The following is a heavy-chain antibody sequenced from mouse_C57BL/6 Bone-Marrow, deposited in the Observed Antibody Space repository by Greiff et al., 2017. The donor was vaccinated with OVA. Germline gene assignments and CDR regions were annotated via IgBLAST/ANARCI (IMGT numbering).Heavy chain of an antibody. V-gene: IGHV1-7*01. CDR3: ARGYYDYDGDFDY. J-gene: IGHJ2*01. CDR1: GYTFTSYW. CDR2: INPSSGYT. Sequence: QVQLQQSGAELAKPGASVKLSCKASGYTFTSYWMHWVKQRPGQGLEWIGYINPSSGYTKYNQKFKDKATLTADKSSSTAYMQLSSLTYEDSAVYYCARGYYDYDGDFDYWGQGTTLTVSS. D-gene: IGHD2-4*01.